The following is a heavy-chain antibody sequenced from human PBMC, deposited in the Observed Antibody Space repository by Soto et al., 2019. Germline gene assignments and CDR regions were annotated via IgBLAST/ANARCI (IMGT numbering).Heavy chain of an antibody. D-gene: IGHD3-10*01. J-gene: IGHJ6*03. CDR3: ARWDGSGHYYYYMDV. Sequence: PSETLSLTCTVSGGSISSYYWSWIRQPPGKGLEWIGYIYYSGSTNYNPSLKSRVTISVDTSKNQFSLKLSSVTAADTAVYYCARWDGSGHYYYYMDVWGKGTTVTVSS. V-gene: IGHV4-59*08. CDR2: IYYSGST. CDR1: GGSISSYY.